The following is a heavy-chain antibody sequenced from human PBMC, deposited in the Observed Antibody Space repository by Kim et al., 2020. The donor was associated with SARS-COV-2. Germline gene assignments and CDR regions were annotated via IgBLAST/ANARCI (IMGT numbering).Heavy chain of an antibody. CDR3: AKPPAALIFYGMDV. Sequence: GGSLRLSCAASGFTFSSYGMHWVRQAPGKGLEWVAVISYDGSNKYFADSVKGRFTISRDNSKNTLYLQMNSLRPEDTAVYYCAKPPAALIFYGMDVWGQGTTVTVSS. CDR2: ISYDGSNK. CDR1: GFTFSSYG. V-gene: IGHV3-30*18. J-gene: IGHJ6*02. D-gene: IGHD2-2*01.